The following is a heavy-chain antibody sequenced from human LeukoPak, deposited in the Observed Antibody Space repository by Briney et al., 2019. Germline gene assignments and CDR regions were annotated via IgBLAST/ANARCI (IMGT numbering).Heavy chain of an antibody. J-gene: IGHJ4*02. CDR3: ARGRPILAEDFDY. Sequence: PSETLSLTCTVSGGSISTYYWTWLRQPAGKGLEWIGRVYSSGSANYNPSLKSRVSMSVDTSKNQVSLKLSSVTAADTAVYYCARGRPILAEDFDYWGQGTLVTVSS. V-gene: IGHV4-4*07. D-gene: IGHD3-3*01. CDR1: GGSISTYY. CDR2: VYSSGSA.